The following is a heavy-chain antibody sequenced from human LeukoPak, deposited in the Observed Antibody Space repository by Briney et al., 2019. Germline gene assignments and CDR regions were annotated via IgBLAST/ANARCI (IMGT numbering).Heavy chain of an antibody. CDR3: ARGSMVRAVISYYFDY. V-gene: IGHV3-7*01. D-gene: IGHD3-10*01. J-gene: IGHJ4*02. Sequence: GGSLRLSCAAAGFTFSNYWMSWVRQAPGKGLEWVANIKQDGSEKYYVDSVKGRFTISRDNAKNSLYLQMNSLRAEDTAVYYCARGSMVRAVISYYFDYWGQGTLVTVSS. CDR2: IKQDGSEK. CDR1: GFTFSNYW.